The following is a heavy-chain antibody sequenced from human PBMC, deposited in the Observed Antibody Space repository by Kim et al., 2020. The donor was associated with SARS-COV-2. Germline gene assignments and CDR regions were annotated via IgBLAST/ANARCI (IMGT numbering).Heavy chain of an antibody. V-gene: IGHV4-4*02. CDR1: GASIRQNW. CDR2: IYHSGTT. J-gene: IGHJ5*02. Sequence: SETMSLTCTVSGASIRQNWWSWVRQSPGKGLEWIGDIYHSGTTNYNPSPANRVTMSADTSRNQSSLTLISMTLAATAMYYCARGGSSGLTAVAWFDPWG. CDR3: ARGGSSGLTAVAWFDP. D-gene: IGHD6-25*01.